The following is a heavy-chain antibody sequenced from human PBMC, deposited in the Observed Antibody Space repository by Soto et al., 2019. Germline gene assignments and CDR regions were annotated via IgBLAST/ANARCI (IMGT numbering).Heavy chain of an antibody. CDR3: ARTPNLKYSSSPAPYFDY. Sequence: PSETLSLTCTVSDGSISSGDYYWSWIRQPPGKGLEWIGYIYYSGSTYYNPSLKSRVTISVDTSKNQFSLKLSSVTAADTAVYYCARTPNLKYSSSPAPYFDYWGQGTLVTVSS. V-gene: IGHV4-30-4*01. CDR2: IYYSGST. CDR1: DGSISSGDYY. J-gene: IGHJ4*02. D-gene: IGHD6-6*01.